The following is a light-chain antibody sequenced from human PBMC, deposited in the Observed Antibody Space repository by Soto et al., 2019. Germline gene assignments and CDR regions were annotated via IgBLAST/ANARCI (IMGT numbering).Light chain of an antibody. Sequence: QSVLTQPASVSVSPGQAITISCTGTSSDIDAYNYVSWYQQHPGKAPKLMIYDVSNRPSGISNRFSGSKSGNTASLTISGLQAEEEADYYCGSYTTSYNHVFGTGTNVTVL. CDR2: DVS. CDR3: GSYTTSYNHV. V-gene: IGLV2-14*01. CDR1: SSDIDAYNY. J-gene: IGLJ1*01.